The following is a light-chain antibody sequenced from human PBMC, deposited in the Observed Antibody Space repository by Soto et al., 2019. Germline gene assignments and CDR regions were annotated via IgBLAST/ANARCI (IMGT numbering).Light chain of an antibody. CDR3: QQYNNWPPYT. CDR2: GAS. J-gene: IGKJ2*01. CDR1: QSVSSN. Sequence: EIEMTQSPATLSVSPGERATLFCRASQSVSSNLAWYQQKPGQAPRLLIYGASTRATGIPARFSGSGSGTEFTLTISSLQSEDFAVYYCQQYNNWPPYTFGQGTKLEIK. V-gene: IGKV3-15*01.